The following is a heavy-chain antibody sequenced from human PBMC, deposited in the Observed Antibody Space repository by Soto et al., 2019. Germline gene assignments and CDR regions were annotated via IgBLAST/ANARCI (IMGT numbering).Heavy chain of an antibody. CDR1: GFTFSSYA. CDR3: AKDGRGDCSCPSCYGDRFCP. J-gene: IGHJ5*02. CDR2: ISGSGGST. D-gene: IGHD2-2*01. V-gene: IGHV3-23*01. Sequence: EVQLLESGGGLVQPGGSLRLSCAASGFTFSSYAMSWVRQAPGKGLEWVSAISGSGGSTYYADSVKGRFTISRDNSKNTLYLQMNSLRAEDTAVYYCAKDGRGDCSCPSCYGDRFCPWGQGTLVTVFS.